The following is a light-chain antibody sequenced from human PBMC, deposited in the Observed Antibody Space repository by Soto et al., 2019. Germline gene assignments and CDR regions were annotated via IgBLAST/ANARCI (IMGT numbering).Light chain of an antibody. CDR3: QQYYTFSWT. V-gene: IGKV1-5*03. CDR2: KAS. Sequence: DIQMTQSPSTLSASVGDRVTITCRASQSINFWVAWYQQKPGQVPKLLIYKASSLESGVPSRFSGSGSGTEFTLTISSLQPGDGATYYCQQYYTFSWTFGQGTKVELK. J-gene: IGKJ1*01. CDR1: QSINFW.